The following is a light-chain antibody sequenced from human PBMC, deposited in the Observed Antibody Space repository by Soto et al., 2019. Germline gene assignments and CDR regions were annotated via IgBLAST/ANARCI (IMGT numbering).Light chain of an antibody. J-gene: IGKJ1*01. CDR2: GAS. CDR3: QHYGSSRT. CDR1: QSVSSSY. V-gene: IGKV3-20*01. Sequence: EIVLTQSPGTLSLSPGERATLSCSASQSVSSSYLAWYQQKPGQAPRLLIYGASSRATGIPDRFSGSGSGTDFTLTISRLEPEDFAVYYCQHYGSSRTFGQGTKVESK.